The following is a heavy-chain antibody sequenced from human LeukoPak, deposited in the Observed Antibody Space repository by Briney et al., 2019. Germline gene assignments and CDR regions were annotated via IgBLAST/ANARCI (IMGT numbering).Heavy chain of an antibody. Sequence: GGSLRLSCAASGFSFRDAGMRWVRQAPGKGLEWVGRIRSETDGGTTDYAAPVKGRFTISRDDSKSTIFLQMSSLKTEDTAVYFCAHRNTTMVRVDYWGQGTLVTVSS. D-gene: IGHD5-18*01. V-gene: IGHV3-15*01. CDR3: AHRNTTMVRVDY. CDR2: IRSETDGGTT. J-gene: IGHJ4*02. CDR1: GFSFRDAG.